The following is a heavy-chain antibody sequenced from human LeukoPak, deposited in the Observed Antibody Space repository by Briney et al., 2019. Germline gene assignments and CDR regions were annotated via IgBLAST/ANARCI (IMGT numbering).Heavy chain of an antibody. Sequence: PGGSLRLSCAASGFTFSSYAMSWVRQAPGKGLEWVSAISGSGGSTYYADSVKGRFTISRDNAKNSLYLQMNSLRAEDTAVYYCASELLWFGELYLDYWGQGTLVTVSS. J-gene: IGHJ4*02. CDR2: ISGSGGST. D-gene: IGHD3-10*01. V-gene: IGHV3-23*01. CDR3: ASELLWFGELYLDY. CDR1: GFTFSSYA.